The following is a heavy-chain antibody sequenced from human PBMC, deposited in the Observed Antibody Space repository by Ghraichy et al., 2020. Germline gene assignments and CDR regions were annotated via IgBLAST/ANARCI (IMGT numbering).Heavy chain of an antibody. CDR2: IYSGGST. CDR1: GFTVSSNY. D-gene: IGHD1-26*01. J-gene: IGHJ4*02. V-gene: IGHV3-53*01. Sequence: GESLRLSCAVSGFTVSSNYMTWVRQAPGKGLEWVSVIYSGGSTYYADSVRGRFTISRDISKNTLYLQMNSLRAEDTAVYFCAREPLWRDSGQSSDWGQGTLVIVSS. CDR3: AREPLWRDSGQSSD.